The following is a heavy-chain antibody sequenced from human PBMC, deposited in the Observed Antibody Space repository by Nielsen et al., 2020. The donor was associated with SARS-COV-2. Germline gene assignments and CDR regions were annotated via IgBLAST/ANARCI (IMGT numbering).Heavy chain of an antibody. J-gene: IGHJ4*02. V-gene: IGHV3-30*02. CDR3: AKGKSGSYFTNFDY. D-gene: IGHD1-26*01. CDR2: IWYDGSNK. Sequence: GESLKISCAASGFIFRTYGMHWVRQAPGKGLEWVAVIWYDGSNKYYADSVKGRFTISRDNSKNTLYLQMNSLRAEDTAVYYCAKGKSGSYFTNFDYWGQGTLVTVSS. CDR1: GFIFRTYG.